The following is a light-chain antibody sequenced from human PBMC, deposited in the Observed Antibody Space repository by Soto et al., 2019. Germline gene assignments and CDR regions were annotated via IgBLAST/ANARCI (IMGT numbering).Light chain of an antibody. CDR3: SSYTSSSTLVV. V-gene: IGLV2-14*01. J-gene: IGLJ2*01. CDR2: DVS. CDR1: SSDVGGYNY. Sequence: QSALTQPASVSGSPGQSITISCTGTSSDVGGYNYVSWYQQHPGKAPKLMIYDVSNRPSGVSNRFSGSKSGNTASLTISGLQAADEDAYYCSSYTSSSTLVVFGGGTKVTVL.